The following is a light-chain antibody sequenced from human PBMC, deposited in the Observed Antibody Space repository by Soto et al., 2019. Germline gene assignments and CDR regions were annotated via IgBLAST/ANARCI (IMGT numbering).Light chain of an antibody. Sequence: QSVLTQSPSASASLGASVKLTCTLSSGHSTYAIAWHQQQPEKGPRYLMKLNIDGGHTKGDGIPDRFSGSSSGAERYLTTSSLQSEDEAVYYCQTWGAGIPWVFGGGTQLTVL. CDR1: SGHSTYA. CDR3: QTWGAGIPWV. V-gene: IGLV4-69*01. CDR2: LNIDGGH. J-gene: IGLJ3*02.